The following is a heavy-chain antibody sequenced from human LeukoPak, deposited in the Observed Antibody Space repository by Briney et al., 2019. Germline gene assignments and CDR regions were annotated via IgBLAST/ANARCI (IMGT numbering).Heavy chain of an antibody. V-gene: IGHV4-34*01. D-gene: IGHD3-9*01. CDR2: INHSGST. Sequence: SETLSLTCAVYGGSFSGYYWSWIRQPPGKGLEWIGEINHSGSTNYNPSLKSRVTISVDTSKNQFSLKLSSVTAADTAVYYCARGGPEEYDILTGYSNWFDPWGQRTLVTVSS. J-gene: IGHJ5*02. CDR3: ARGGPEEYDILTGYSNWFDP. CDR1: GGSFSGYY.